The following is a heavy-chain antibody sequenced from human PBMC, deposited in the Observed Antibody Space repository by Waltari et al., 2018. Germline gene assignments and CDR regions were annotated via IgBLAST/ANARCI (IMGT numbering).Heavy chain of an antibody. CDR3: ARVPTGIGEFYCDY. CDR1: PAFIPRGASY. V-gene: IGHV4-31*03. J-gene: IGHJ4*02. D-gene: IGHD3-10*01. Sequence: QVHLQESGSGLVKPSQTLYLPCPVSPAFIPRGASYCASIRQHPGKGLGWIGYMYYSGSTYYNPSHKSRVTITVDTSKNKVYLKLSSVTAADTAVDYCARVPTGIGEFYCDYWGQGTLVTVSS. CDR2: MYYSGST.